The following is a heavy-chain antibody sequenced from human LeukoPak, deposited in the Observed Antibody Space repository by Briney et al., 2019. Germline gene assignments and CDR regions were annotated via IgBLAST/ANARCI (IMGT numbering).Heavy chain of an antibody. Sequence: GRTVRRNYMCRVPPDPWERLEWVSVIYSGGSTYYADSVKGRFTISRDNSKNTLYLQMNSLRAEDTAVYYCARQGVTVVTSYYYYYMDVWGKGTTVTVSS. CDR2: IYSGGST. D-gene: IGHD4-23*01. CDR1: GRTVRRNY. V-gene: IGHV3-53*01. J-gene: IGHJ6*03. CDR3: ARQGVTVVTSYYYYYMDV.